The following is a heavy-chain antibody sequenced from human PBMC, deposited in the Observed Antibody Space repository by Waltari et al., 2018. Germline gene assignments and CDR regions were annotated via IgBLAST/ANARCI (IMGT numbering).Heavy chain of an antibody. CDR2: IIPIFGTA. CDR1: GGTFSSYA. D-gene: IGHD3-9*01. Sequence: QVQLVQSGAEVKKPGSSVKVSCKASGGTFSSYAISWVRQAPGQGHEWMGGIIPIFGTANYAQKFQGRVTITADESTSTTYMELSSLRSEDTAVYYCARGPRGYDILTAPDYWGQGTLVTVSS. V-gene: IGHV1-69*01. J-gene: IGHJ4*02. CDR3: ARGPRGYDILTAPDY.